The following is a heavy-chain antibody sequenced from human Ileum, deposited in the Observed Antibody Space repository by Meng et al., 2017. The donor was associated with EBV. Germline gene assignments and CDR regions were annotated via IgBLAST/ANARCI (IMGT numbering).Heavy chain of an antibody. D-gene: IGHD3-22*01. CDR1: GARVSSNSAA. J-gene: IGHJ4*02. V-gene: IGHV6-1*01. Sequence: QGQLQTSGPGLGKPSQTLSLTCAISGARVSSNSAAWNWIRQSPSRGLEWLGRTYYRSKWYNDYAVSVKSRITINPDTSKNQFSLQLNSVTPEDTAVYYCARDSSSSAYSPFDYWGQGTLVTVSS. CDR3: ARDSSSSAYSPFDY. CDR2: TYYRSKWYN.